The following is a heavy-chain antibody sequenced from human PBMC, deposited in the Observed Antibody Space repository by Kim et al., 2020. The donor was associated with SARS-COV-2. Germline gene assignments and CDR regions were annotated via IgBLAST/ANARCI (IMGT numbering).Heavy chain of an antibody. Sequence: THFNPSLRSRVTISVDTSKNQFSLNLSSVTAADTAFYYCARRDSGGLFDSWGQGTLVTVSS. CDR3: ARRDSGGLFDS. V-gene: IGHV4-39*01. CDR2: T. J-gene: IGHJ4*02. D-gene: IGHD2-15*01.